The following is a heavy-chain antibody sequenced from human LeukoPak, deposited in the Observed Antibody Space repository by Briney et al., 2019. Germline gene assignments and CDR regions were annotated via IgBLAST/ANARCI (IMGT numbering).Heavy chain of an antibody. CDR3: ASGIAAAGPDGAFDI. V-gene: IGHV4-59*01. D-gene: IGHD6-13*01. Sequence: SETLSLTCTVSGGSISSYYWSWIRQPPGKGLEWIGYIYYSGSTNYNPSLKSRVTISADTSKNQFSLKLSSVTAADTAVYYCASGIAAAGPDGAFDIWGQGTMVIVSS. J-gene: IGHJ3*02. CDR2: IYYSGST. CDR1: GGSISSYY.